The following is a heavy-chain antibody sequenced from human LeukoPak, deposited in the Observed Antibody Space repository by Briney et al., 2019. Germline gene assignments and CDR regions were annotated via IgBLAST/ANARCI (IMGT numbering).Heavy chain of an antibody. CDR3: ARGRGPRSSYYYDSSGYYYNGAFDI. Sequence: PSETLSLTCTVSGGSMSPYHWGWIRPPLGKGLEWTGYIYYSGSTNYNPSLKSRVTISVDTSKNQFSLKLSSVTAADTAVYYCARGRGPRSSYYYDSSGYYYNGAFDIWGQGTMVTVSS. CDR2: IYYSGST. CDR1: GGSMSPYH. D-gene: IGHD3-22*01. J-gene: IGHJ3*02. V-gene: IGHV4-59*12.